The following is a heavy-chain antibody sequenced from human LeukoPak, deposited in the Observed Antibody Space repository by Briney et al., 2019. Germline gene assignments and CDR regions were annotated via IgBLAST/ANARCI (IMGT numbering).Heavy chain of an antibody. CDR2: VYSSGYT. V-gene: IGHV3-53*01. CDR1: GFTVSSNY. J-gene: IGHJ3*02. CDR3: ATGPPHAFDI. Sequence: GGSLRLSCAASGFTVSSNYMSWVRQAPGKGLEWVSVVYSSGYTYYADSVKGRFTLSRDNSKNTLYLQMNSLRAEDTALYYCATGPPHAFDIWGQGTMVTVSS.